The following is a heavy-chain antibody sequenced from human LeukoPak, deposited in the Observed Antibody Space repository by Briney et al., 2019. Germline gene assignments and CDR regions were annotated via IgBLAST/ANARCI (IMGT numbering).Heavy chain of an antibody. V-gene: IGHV1-18*01. J-gene: IGHJ4*02. CDR2: ISADTGNT. CDR3: ARDSRETGTTTDFDY. CDR1: GYTFSNYG. D-gene: IGHD1-7*01. Sequence: VASVKVSCKTSGYTFSNYGISWVRQAPGQGLEWMGWISADTGNTNVAQKFQDRVTMTSDTSTSTYYMELRSLRSDDTAVYYCARDSRETGTTTDFDYWGQGTLVSVSS.